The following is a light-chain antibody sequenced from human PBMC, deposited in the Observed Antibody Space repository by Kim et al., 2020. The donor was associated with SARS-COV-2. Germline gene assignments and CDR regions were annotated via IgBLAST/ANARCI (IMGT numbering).Light chain of an antibody. CDR2: GAS. CDR1: QSVSSSY. V-gene: IGKV3-20*01. CDR3: QQYGGSSWT. Sequence: SPRERATLSCRASQSVSSSYLAWYQQKPGQAPRLVIYGASSRATGIPDRFSGSGSGTDFTLTISRLEPEDFAVYYCQQYGGSSWTFGQGTKVDIK. J-gene: IGKJ1*01.